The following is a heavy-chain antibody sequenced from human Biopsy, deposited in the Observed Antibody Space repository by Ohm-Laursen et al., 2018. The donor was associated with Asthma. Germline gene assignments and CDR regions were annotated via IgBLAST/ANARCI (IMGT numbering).Heavy chain of an antibody. D-gene: IGHD2-2*01. J-gene: IGHJ4*02. CDR2: INSVFGTT. Sequence: ASVKVSCKSLGGTFNTCVIGWVRQAPGQGLEWMGGINSVFGTTTFPQKFHDRVTITADDSTSTVYMELSSLRSEDTAVYYCARKAGSCISRTCYSLDFWGQGTLVTVSS. V-gene: IGHV1-69*13. CDR3: ARKAGSCISRTCYSLDF. CDR1: GGTFNTCV.